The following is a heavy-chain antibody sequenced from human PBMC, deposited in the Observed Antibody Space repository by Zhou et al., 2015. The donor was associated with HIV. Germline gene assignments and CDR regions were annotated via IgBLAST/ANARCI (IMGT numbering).Heavy chain of an antibody. CDR2: IDPSGGST. Sequence: QVQLVQSGAEVKKPGASVNISCKASGYRFTTYYIHWVRRAPGQGLEWMGIIDPSGGSTSYAQKFQGRIDLTRDTSTTTVYMELSSLASEDAAEYFCARARSNDWDDAFDIWGRGTMVTVSS. CDR1: GYRFTTYY. J-gene: IGHJ3*02. CDR3: ARARSNDWDDAFDI. D-gene: IGHD3-9*01. V-gene: IGHV1-46*01.